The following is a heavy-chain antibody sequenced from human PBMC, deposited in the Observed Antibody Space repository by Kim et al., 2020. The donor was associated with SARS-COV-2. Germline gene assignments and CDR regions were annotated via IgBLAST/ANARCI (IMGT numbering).Heavy chain of an antibody. CDR3: ATLVVAATSLDY. J-gene: IGHJ4*02. Sequence: ASVKVSCKASGYTFTSYGISWVRQAPGQGLEWMGWISAYNGNTNYAQKLQGRVTMTTDTSTSTAYMELRSLRSDDTAVYYCATLVVAATSLDYWGQGTLVTVSS. D-gene: IGHD2-15*01. CDR1: GYTFTSYG. V-gene: IGHV1-18*01. CDR2: ISAYNGNT.